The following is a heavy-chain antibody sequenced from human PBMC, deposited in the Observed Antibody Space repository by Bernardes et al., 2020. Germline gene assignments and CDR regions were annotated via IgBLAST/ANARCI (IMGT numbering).Heavy chain of an antibody. CDR3: AREGGDGNFQH. D-gene: IGHD2-21*01. J-gene: IGHJ1*01. CDR2: ISSSGSTI. Sequence: GGSLRLSCAVSGFNFSDYYMSWNRQAPGKGREWVSYISSSGSTIYYADSVKGRVNISRDNAKNSLYLEMSSLGAEDPAVYYCAREGGDGNFQHWGQGTLVTVSS. V-gene: IGHV3-11*04. CDR1: GFNFSDYY.